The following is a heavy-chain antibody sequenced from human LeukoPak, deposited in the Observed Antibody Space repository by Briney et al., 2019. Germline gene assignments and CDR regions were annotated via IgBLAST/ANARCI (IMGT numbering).Heavy chain of an antibody. CDR1: GFTFSSCG. Sequence: GGSLRLSCAASGFTFSSCGMHWVRQAPGKGLEWVSSISSNSRYIYYADSMRGRFTISRDNAKNSLYLQMNSLKPEDTAVYYCARVAEAAAFDSWGQGTLVTVSS. CDR3: ARVAEAAAFDS. J-gene: IGHJ4*02. D-gene: IGHD6-13*01. V-gene: IGHV3-21*06. CDR2: ISSNSRYI.